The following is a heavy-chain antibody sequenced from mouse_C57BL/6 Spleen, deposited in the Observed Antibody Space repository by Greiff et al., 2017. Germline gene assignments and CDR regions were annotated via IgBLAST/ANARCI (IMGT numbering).Heavy chain of an antibody. Sequence: VQLQQSGAELVKPGASVKLSCKASGYTFTSYWMQWVKQRPGQGLEWIGEIDPSDSYTNYNQKFKGKATLTVDTSSSTAYMQLSSLTSEDSAVYYCARENNWDYWGQGTTLTVSS. CDR1: GYTFTSYW. CDR2: IDPSDSYT. CDR3: ARENNWDY. V-gene: IGHV1-50*01. D-gene: IGHD4-1*01. J-gene: IGHJ2*01.